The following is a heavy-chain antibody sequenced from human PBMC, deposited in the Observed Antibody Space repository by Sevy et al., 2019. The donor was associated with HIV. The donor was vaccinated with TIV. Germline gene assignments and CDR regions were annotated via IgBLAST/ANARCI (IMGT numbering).Heavy chain of an antibody. V-gene: IGHV3-74*01. CDR2: INSDGSST. D-gene: IGHD1-26*01. J-gene: IGHJ6*03. CDR3: TRGDPIVPPAGYYYHMDV. CDR1: GFTFDSYW. Sequence: GGSLRLSCVASGFTFDSYWMHWVRQAPGKGLVWVSRINSDGSSTPYADSVKGRFTISRDNAKNKLYLQLNRLGAEETAVYYCTRGDPIVPPAGYYYHMDVWGKGTTVTVSS.